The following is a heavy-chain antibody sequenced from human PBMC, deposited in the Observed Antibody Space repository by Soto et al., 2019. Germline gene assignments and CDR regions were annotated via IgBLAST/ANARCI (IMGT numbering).Heavy chain of an antibody. J-gene: IGHJ4*02. Sequence: QVQLVESGGGVVQPGRSLRLSCAASGFTFSNYAMHWVRQAPGEGLEWVAVISYTESDKRYADSVKGRFTISRDNSKKSLDLKMTSLRADDTDVYYCVRHKNRNVDYWGQGSLVTVS. V-gene: IGHV3-30-3*01. CDR3: VRHKNRNVDY. CDR1: GFTFSNYA. CDR2: ISYTESDK.